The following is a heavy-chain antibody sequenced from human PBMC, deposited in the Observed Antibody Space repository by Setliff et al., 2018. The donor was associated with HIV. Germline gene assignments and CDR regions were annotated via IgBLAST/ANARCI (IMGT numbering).Heavy chain of an antibody. CDR2: IYPGDSDA. D-gene: IGHD3-10*01. V-gene: IGHV5-51*01. CDR1: GYSFTSHW. Sequence: GESLKISCKGSGYSFTSHWIGWVRQQAGKGLEWMGIIYPGDSDARYGPSFQGQVTISADKSISTAYLQWSSLKASDTAIYYCVRSGGFGELYGFWGQGTLVTVSS. J-gene: IGHJ4*02. CDR3: VRSGGFGELYGF.